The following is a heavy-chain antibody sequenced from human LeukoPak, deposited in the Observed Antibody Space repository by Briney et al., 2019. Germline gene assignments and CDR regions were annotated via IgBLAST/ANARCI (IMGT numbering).Heavy chain of an antibody. CDR1: GGSISSYY. D-gene: IGHD2-2*01. Sequence: SETLSLTCTVSGGSISSYYWSWIRQPPGKGLEWIGYIYYSGSTNYNPSLKSRVTISVDTSKNQFSLKLSSVTAADTAVYYCARGGYCSSTSCYGPLYGMDVWGQGTTVTVSS. CDR3: ARGGYCSSTSCYGPLYGMDV. J-gene: IGHJ6*02. CDR2: IYYSGST. V-gene: IGHV4-59*12.